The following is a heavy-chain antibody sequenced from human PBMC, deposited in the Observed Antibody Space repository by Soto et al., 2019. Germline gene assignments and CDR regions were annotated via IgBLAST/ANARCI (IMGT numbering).Heavy chain of an antibody. Sequence: QVQLVQSGAEVKKPGSSVKVSCKASGGTFSTYVISWVRQAPGQGLEWMGGIIPVFATTNYAQKLQGRVTITADESTRTGYMELNSLRSDDTAVYYCARGRIAGAATDFYYYGMDVWGQGTSVTV. CDR1: GGTFSTYV. J-gene: IGHJ6*02. CDR3: ARGRIAGAATDFYYYGMDV. V-gene: IGHV1-69*12. CDR2: IIPVFATT. D-gene: IGHD1-26*01.